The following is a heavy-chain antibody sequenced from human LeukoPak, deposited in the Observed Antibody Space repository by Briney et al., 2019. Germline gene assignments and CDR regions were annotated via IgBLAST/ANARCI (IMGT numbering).Heavy chain of an antibody. CDR3: ATDHGFHYGAYFDY. V-gene: IGHV3-30*03. CDR1: GFTFNSYG. J-gene: IGHJ4*02. Sequence: PGGSLRLSCAASGFTFNSYGMHWVRQAPGKGLEWVAVISYNGSNKYSADSVKGRFIISRDDSKNTLYLQMNSLRAEDTAVYYCATDHGFHYGAYFDYWGQGTLVTVSS. D-gene: IGHD4-17*01. CDR2: ISYNGSNK.